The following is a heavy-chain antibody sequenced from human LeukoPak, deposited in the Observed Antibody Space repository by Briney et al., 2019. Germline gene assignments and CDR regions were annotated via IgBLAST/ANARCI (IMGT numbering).Heavy chain of an antibody. V-gene: IGHV3-74*01. D-gene: IGHD3-22*01. CDR3: AKGNSGYFADL. Sequence: GGSLRLSCAAAGIIFNNHWMHWLRQAPGKGLLWVARINKDGSSTTYSDSVRGRFTISRDNARNTLSLQMNSLRAEDTALYYCAKGNSGYFADLWGQGTVVTVSS. J-gene: IGHJ5*02. CDR2: INKDGSST. CDR1: GIIFNNHW.